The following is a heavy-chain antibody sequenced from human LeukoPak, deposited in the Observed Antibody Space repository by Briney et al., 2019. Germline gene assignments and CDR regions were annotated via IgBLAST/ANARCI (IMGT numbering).Heavy chain of an antibody. CDR1: GFTFGSYA. Sequence: GGSLRLSCAASGFTFGSYAMGWVRQAPGKGLEWVSAVSASGPNTYYTDSVKGRFTVSRDNSKNTLYLQMSSLRADDTAVYYCARGRGSSRYYFDYWGRGTLVTVSS. J-gene: IGHJ4*02. CDR2: VSASGPNT. D-gene: IGHD1-26*01. V-gene: IGHV3-23*01. CDR3: ARGRGSSRYYFDY.